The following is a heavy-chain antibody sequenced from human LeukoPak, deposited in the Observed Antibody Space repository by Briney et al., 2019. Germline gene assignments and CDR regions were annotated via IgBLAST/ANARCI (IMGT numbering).Heavy chain of an antibody. V-gene: IGHV4-30-2*01. J-gene: IGHJ3*02. CDR2: IYHSGST. CDR1: GGSISSGGYS. CDR3: ARGRARFLEWLLNDAFDI. Sequence: NPSQTLSLTCAVSGGSISSGGYSWSWIRQPPGKGLEWIGYIYHSGSTNYNPSLKSRVTISVDTSKNQFSLKLSSVTAADTAVYYCARGRARFLEWLLNDAFDIWGQGTMVTVSS. D-gene: IGHD3-3*01.